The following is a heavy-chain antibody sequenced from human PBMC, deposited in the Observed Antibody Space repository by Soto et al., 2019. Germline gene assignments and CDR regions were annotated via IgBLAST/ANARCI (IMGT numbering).Heavy chain of an antibody. CDR1: GGTFSSYA. CDR2: IIPIFGTA. V-gene: IGHV1-69*13. D-gene: IGHD1-7*01. J-gene: IGHJ4*02. Sequence: SVKVSCKASGGTFSSYAISWVRQAPGQGLEWMGGIIPIFGTANYAQKFQGRVTITADESTSTAYMELSSLRSEDTAVYYCARALYRNYVFDYWGQGTLVTVSS. CDR3: ARALYRNYVFDY.